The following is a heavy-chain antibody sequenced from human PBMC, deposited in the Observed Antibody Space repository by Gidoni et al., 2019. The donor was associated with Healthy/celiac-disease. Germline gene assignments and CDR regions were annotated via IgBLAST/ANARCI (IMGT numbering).Heavy chain of an antibody. D-gene: IGHD6-6*01. J-gene: IGHJ3*02. CDR1: GFTFVSSS. CDR3: ARTRSSSTQYDAFDI. V-gene: IGHV3-21*01. Sequence: EVQLVESGGGLVKPGGSLNLSCAASGFTFVSSSMNWVRQAPGKGLEWVASISSSSSYIYYADSVKGRFTISRDNAKNSLYLQMNSLRAEDTAVYYCARTRSSSTQYDAFDIWGQGTMVTVSS. CDR2: ISSSSSYI.